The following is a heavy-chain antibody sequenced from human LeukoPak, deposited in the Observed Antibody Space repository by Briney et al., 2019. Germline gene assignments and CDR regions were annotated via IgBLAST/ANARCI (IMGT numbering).Heavy chain of an antibody. D-gene: IGHD6-6*01. Sequence: GGSLRLSCAASGFTFRSYAMRWVRQAPGKGLEWVSAISGSGGSTYYADSVKGRFTISRDNSKNTLYLQMNSLRAEDTAVYYCAKASSIAARSDYWGRGTLVTVSS. V-gene: IGHV3-23*01. J-gene: IGHJ4*02. CDR1: GFTFRSYA. CDR2: ISGSGGST. CDR3: AKASSIAARSDY.